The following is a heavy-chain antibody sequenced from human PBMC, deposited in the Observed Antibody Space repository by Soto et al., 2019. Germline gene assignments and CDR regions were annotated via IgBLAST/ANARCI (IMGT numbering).Heavy chain of an antibody. CDR2: IYYSGST. CDR1: GGSISSYY. CDR3: ARDQAYGVGAFDI. Sequence: SETLSLTCTVSGGSISSYYWSWIRQPPGKGLEWIGYIYYSGSTNYNPSLKSRVTISVDTSKNQFSLKLSSVTAADTAVYYCARDQAYGVGAFDIWGQATMVTVSS. V-gene: IGHV4-59*01. J-gene: IGHJ3*02. D-gene: IGHD4-17*01.